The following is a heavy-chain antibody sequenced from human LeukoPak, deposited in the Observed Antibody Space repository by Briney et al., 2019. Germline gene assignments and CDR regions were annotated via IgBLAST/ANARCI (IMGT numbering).Heavy chain of an antibody. V-gene: IGHV3-7*01. CDR2: IKKDGSAK. J-gene: IGHJ6*03. CDR3: ATGFFYYYYMDV. CDR1: GFTFSSYW. Sequence: KPGGSLRLSCAASGFTFSSYWMSWVRRAPGKGLEWVANIKKDGSAKYYVDSVKGRFTISRDNAKNSLYLQMNSLRVEDTAVYYCATGFFYYYYMDVWGKGTTVTISS.